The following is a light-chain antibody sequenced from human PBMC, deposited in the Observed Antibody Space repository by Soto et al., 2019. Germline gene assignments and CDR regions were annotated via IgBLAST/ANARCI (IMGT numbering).Light chain of an antibody. CDR1: QAIRTA. Sequence: DIQLTQSPSSLHASVGDRVNITCRASQAIRTAVGWYQQKPGKAPKLLIYAASNCQSGVPARFSGSGSGTHFTLTISSLQPEDFATYYCQQLHGYPNTFGQGTRLDIK. CDR2: AAS. J-gene: IGKJ5*01. CDR3: QQLHGYPNT. V-gene: IGKV1-17*01.